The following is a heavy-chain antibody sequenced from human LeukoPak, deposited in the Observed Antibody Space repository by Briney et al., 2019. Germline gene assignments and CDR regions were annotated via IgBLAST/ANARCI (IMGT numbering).Heavy chain of an antibody. D-gene: IGHD4-11*01. Sequence: GGSLRLSCAASGFMFSSNWMSWVRQAPGKGLQWVAVIWSDGSNKYYTDSAKGRFTISRDNPKNTLYLQMNNLRAEDTAVNHCARGLDLGYFQRWGQGTLVTVSS. CDR1: GFMFSSNW. J-gene: IGHJ1*01. CDR3: ARGLDLGYFQR. V-gene: IGHV3-33*08. CDR2: IWSDGSNK.